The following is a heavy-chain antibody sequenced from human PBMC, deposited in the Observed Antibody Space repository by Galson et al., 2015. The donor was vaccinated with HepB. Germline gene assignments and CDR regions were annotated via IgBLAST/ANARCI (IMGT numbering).Heavy chain of an antibody. CDR3: AKSEDQTTAGEN. CDR2: IYSGGST. Sequence: SLRLSCAASGFTVSSNYMSWVRQAPGKGLEWVSVIYSGGSTYYADSVKGRFTISRDNSKNTLYLQMNSLLVEDTAVYYCAKSEDQTTAGENWGQGTLVTVSS. CDR1: GFTVSSNY. V-gene: IGHV3-53*01. J-gene: IGHJ4*02. D-gene: IGHD4-17*01.